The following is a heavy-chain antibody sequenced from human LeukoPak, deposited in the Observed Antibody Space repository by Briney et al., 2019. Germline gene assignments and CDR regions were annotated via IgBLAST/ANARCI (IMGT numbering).Heavy chain of an antibody. V-gene: IGHV4-34*01. J-gene: IGHJ6*02. CDR3: ARETTSSWYDLYYYYGMDV. CDR1: GGSFSGYY. Sequence: PSETLSLTRAVYGGSFSGYYWSWIRQPPGKGLEGIGEINHSGSTNYNPSLKSRVTISVDTSKNQFSLKLSSVTAADTAVYYCARETTSSWYDLYYYYGMDVWGQGTTVTVSS. D-gene: IGHD6-13*01. CDR2: INHSGST.